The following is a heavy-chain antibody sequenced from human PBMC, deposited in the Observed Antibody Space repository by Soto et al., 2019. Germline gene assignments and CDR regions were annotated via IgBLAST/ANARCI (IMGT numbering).Heavy chain of an antibody. Sequence: PGGSLRLSCAASGFTFSSYAMSWVRQAPGKGLEWVSGISESGGSTYYADSVKGRFTISRDNSKNTLYLQMNSLRAEDTAVYYCAKDKPGTTAFDIWGRGTLGTGSS. CDR1: GFTFSSYA. CDR3: AKDKPGTTAFDI. V-gene: IGHV3-23*01. CDR2: ISESGGST. J-gene: IGHJ3*02. D-gene: IGHD1-1*01.